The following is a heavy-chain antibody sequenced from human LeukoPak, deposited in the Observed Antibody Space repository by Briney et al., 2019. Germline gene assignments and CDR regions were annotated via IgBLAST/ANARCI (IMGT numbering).Heavy chain of an antibody. CDR1: GGSISSYY. CDR3: ARVAGFYYDSSGYYWGWDYYYYYMDV. J-gene: IGHJ6*03. V-gene: IGHV4-59*12. D-gene: IGHD3-22*01. Sequence: SETLSLTCTVSGGSISSYYWSWIRQPPGKGLEWIGYIYYSGSTNYNPSLKSRVTISVDTSKNQFSLKLSSVTAADTAVYYCARVAGFYYDSSGYYWGWDYYYYYMDVWGKGTTVTVSS. CDR2: IYYSGST.